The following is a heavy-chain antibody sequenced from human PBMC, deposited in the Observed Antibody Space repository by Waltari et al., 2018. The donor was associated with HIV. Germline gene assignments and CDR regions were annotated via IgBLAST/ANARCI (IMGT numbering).Heavy chain of an antibody. CDR2: NNREGSST. D-gene: IGHD4-4*01. CDR1: GFTFSRYW. CDR3: ASFPINDYNNKRVGY. J-gene: IGHJ4*02. Sequence: EVKLLESGGGLVQPGGSLRLSCAASGFTFSRYWMHWVRHAPGKGLMWVSRNNREGSSTTYADSVKGLCTISRDNAKNTLYLQMNSLSAEDTAVYYCASFPINDYNNKRVGYWGQGTLVTVSS. V-gene: IGHV3-74*01.